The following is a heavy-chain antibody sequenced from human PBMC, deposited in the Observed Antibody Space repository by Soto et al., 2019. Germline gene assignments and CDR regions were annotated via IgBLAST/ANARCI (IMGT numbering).Heavy chain of an antibody. CDR2: IIPIFGTA. V-gene: IGHV1-69*13. CDR1: GGTFSSYA. Sequence: GASVKVSCKASGGTFSSYAISWVRQAPGQGLEWMGGIIPIFGTANYAQKFQGRVTITADESTSTAYMELSSLRSEDTAVYYCARDRDIVTTIRAFDIWGQGTTVTVSS. D-gene: IGHD5-12*01. CDR3: ARDRDIVTTIRAFDI. J-gene: IGHJ3*02.